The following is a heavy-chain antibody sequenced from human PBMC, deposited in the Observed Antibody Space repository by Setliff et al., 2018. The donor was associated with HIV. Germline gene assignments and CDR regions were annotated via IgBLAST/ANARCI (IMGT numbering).Heavy chain of an antibody. CDR1: GFRFPDYV. V-gene: IGHV3-49*04. J-gene: IGHJ4*02. CDR3: SRGDHRYCSRTSCSWDY. CDR2: IRSKDYGGAP. Sequence: PGGSLRLSCSASGFRFPDYVLSWVRQAAGKRLEWVAFIRSKDYGGAPEYTASVKGRFTVSRDDSKSIAYLEMNNLESEDTAVYYCSRGDHRYCSRTSCSWDYWGQGALVTVSS. D-gene: IGHD2-2*01.